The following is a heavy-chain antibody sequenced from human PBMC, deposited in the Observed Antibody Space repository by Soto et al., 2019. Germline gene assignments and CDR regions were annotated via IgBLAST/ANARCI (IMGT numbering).Heavy chain of an antibody. D-gene: IGHD1-26*01. V-gene: IGHV4-31*03. CDR1: GGSINSGGYF. CDR3: ARAKGRSFFDH. Sequence: KTSETLSLTCTVSGGSINSGGYFWTWVRQHPGKGLEWIGYMYNSGTTDYTSSLKSRVNISGDTSKNQFSLRLSSVTAADTAVYYCARAKGRSFFDHWSQGTLVTVSS. J-gene: IGHJ4*02. CDR2: MYNSGTT.